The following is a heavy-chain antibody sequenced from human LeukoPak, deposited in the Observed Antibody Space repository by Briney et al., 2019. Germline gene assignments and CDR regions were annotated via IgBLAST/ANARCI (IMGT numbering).Heavy chain of an antibody. V-gene: IGHV3-23*01. CDR2: ISGSGGST. CDR3: AREGGPGMTTAYFDY. D-gene: IGHD4-11*01. Sequence: PGGSLRLSCAASGFTFSSYAMSWVRQAPGKGLEWVSVISGSGGSTYYADSVKGRFTISRDNSKNTLYVQMNSLRAEDTAVYYCAREGGPGMTTAYFDYWGQGTLVTVSS. J-gene: IGHJ4*02. CDR1: GFTFSSYA.